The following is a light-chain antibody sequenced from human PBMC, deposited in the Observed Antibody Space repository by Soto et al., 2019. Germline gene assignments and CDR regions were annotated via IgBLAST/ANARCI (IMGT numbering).Light chain of an antibody. J-gene: IGLJ3*02. CDR1: SSDVGGYNY. Sequence: QSALTQPPSASGSPGQSVTISCTGPSSDVGGYNYVSWYQQYPGRAPKLMIYEVTKRPSGVTDRFSGSKSGNTASLTVSGLQAEDEADYYCSSYAASNNFYFVFGGGTKLTVL. V-gene: IGLV2-8*01. CDR3: SSYAASNNFYFV. CDR2: EVT.